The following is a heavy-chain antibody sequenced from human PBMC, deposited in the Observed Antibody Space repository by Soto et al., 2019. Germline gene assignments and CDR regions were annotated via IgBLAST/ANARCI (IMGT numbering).Heavy chain of an antibody. CDR2: IRKKTNSYTT. D-gene: IGHD4-17*01. CDR3: TTVTTVDYYFDY. CDR1: GLTFRDRY. V-gene: IGHV3-72*01. Sequence: GGSLRLSXAASGLTFRDRYIDWFRQAPGKGLECVGRIRKKTNSYTTEYAASVKGRFIISRDDSTNSLYLQMSSLKTEDTAVYYCTTVTTVDYYFDYWGQGTLVTVSS. J-gene: IGHJ4*02.